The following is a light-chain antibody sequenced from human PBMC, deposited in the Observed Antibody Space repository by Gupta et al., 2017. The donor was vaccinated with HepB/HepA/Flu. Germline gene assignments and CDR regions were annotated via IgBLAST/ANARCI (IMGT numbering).Light chain of an antibody. CDR3: QLDGSSSL. Sequence: EVVLTQSPGTLSLSPGERATLSCRASQAVSSSYLAWYQQRPGQAPRLLIYGASSRAAGIPDRFSGSGSGAHFTLTISRLEPEDFAVYYCQLDGSSSLFGPGTTVDVK. J-gene: IGKJ3*01. V-gene: IGKV3-20*01. CDR2: GAS. CDR1: QAVSSSY.